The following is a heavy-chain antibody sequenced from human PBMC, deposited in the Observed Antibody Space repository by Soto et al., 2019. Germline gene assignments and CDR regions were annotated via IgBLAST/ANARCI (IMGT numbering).Heavy chain of an antibody. D-gene: IGHD6-13*01. V-gene: IGHV1-18*01. CDR2: ISAYNGNT. CDR3: ARAQFPYSSTWYPFAD. Sequence: QVQLVQSGAEVKKPGASVKVSCKASGYTFTSYGFSWVRQAPGQGLEWMGWISAYNGNTNYAQKLQGRVTMPTDTSTSTAYMELRSPRSDDTAVYYCARAQFPYSSTWYPFADRGQGTLVTLSS. J-gene: IGHJ4*02. CDR1: GYTFTSYG.